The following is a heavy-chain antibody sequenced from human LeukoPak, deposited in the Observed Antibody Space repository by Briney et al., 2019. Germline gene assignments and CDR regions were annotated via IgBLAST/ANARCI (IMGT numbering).Heavy chain of an antibody. CDR3: AKDGVFYSSSCEYFDY. Sequence: GGSLRLSCAASGFTFSSYSMNWVRQAPGKGLEWVSSISSSSSYIYYADSVKGRFTISRDNSKNTLYLQMNSLRAEDTAVYYCAKDGVFYSSSCEYFDYWGRGTLVTVSS. D-gene: IGHD6-13*01. J-gene: IGHJ4*02. V-gene: IGHV3-21*01. CDR2: ISSSSSYI. CDR1: GFTFSSYS.